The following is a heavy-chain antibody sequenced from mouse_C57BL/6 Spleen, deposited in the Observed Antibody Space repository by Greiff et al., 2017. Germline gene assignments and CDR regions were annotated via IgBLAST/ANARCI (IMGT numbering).Heavy chain of an antibody. CDR3: ARWGYYGDWYVDV. CDR1: GYTFTDYN. D-gene: IGHD1-1*01. Sequence: VHVKQSGPELVKPGASVKIPCKASGYTFTDYNMDWVKQSHGKSLEWIGDINPNNGGTIYNQKFKGKATLTVDKSSSTAYMELRSLTSEDTAVYYCARWGYYGDWYVDVWGTGTTVTVSS. CDR2: INPNNGGT. J-gene: IGHJ1*03. V-gene: IGHV1-18*01.